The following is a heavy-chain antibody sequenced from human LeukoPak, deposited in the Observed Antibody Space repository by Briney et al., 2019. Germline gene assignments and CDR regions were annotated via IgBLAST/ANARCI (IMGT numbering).Heavy chain of an antibody. D-gene: IGHD6-19*01. CDR2: IYCSGST. J-gene: IGHJ5*02. Sequence: SETLSLTCTVSGGSISIYYWSWIRQPPGKGLEWIGYIYCSGSTNYNPSLKSRVTISVDTSKNQFSLKLSSVTAADTAVYYCAREGSLYSSGWYRADNWFDPWGQGTLVTVSS. CDR1: GGSISIYY. V-gene: IGHV4-59*01. CDR3: AREGSLYSSGWYRADNWFDP.